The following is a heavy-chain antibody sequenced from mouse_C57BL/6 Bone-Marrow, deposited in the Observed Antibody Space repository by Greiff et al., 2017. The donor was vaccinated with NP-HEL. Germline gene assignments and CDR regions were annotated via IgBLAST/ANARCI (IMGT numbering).Heavy chain of an antibody. CDR3: ASHGDYYGNAYVDY. CDR1: GFTFSSYG. CDR2: ISSGGSYT. V-gene: IGHV5-6*01. Sequence: EVQVVESGGDLVKPGGSLKLSCAASGFTFSSYGMSWVRQTPDKRLEWVATISSGGSYTYYPDTVKGRFTISRDNAKNTLYLQMSSLKSEDTARYYCASHGDYYGNAYVDYWGQGTTLTVSS. D-gene: IGHD2-1*01. J-gene: IGHJ2*01.